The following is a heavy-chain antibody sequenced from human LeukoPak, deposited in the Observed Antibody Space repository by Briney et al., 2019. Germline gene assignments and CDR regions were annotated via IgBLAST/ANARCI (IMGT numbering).Heavy chain of an antibody. CDR2: IFHTGDT. CDR1: GVSITDYY. J-gene: IGHJ4*02. CDR3: ARHPLRGGFDF. Sequence: MPSETLSLTCTVSGVSITDYYWSWIRQPPGKGLEWIAYIFHTGDTRYNPFLQSRIIISLDTSKNQFSLKLRSVTAADTALYHCARHPLRGGFDFWGQGALVTVSS. V-gene: IGHV4-59*08.